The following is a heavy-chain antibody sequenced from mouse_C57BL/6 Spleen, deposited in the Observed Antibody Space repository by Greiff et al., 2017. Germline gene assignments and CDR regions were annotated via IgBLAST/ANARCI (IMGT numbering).Heavy chain of an antibody. V-gene: IGHV1-64*01. CDR2: IHTNSSST. Sequence: VQLLQPGAELVQPGASVKFSCKASGYTFTSYWMHWVMQRPGQGLEWIGMIHTNSSSTNYNEKFKSKATLTVDQSTNTAYMQISSLISEDAAVDYGASVELTGDAMDYWGQGTSVTVSS. D-gene: IGHD4-1*01. J-gene: IGHJ4*01. CDR1: GYTFTSYW. CDR3: ASVELTGDAMDY.